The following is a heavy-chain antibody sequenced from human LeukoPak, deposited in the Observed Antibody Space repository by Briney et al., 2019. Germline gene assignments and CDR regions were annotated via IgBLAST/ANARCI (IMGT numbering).Heavy chain of an antibody. CDR3: ARDSGGSYGDY. Sequence: SVKVSCKASGGTFSSYAISWVRQAPGQGLEWMGRIIPILGIANYAQKFQGRVTITADKSTSTAYMELSSLRSEDTAVYYCARDSGGSYGDYWGQGTLVTVSS. V-gene: IGHV1-69*04. CDR2: IIPILGIA. CDR1: GGTFSSYA. D-gene: IGHD1-26*01. J-gene: IGHJ4*02.